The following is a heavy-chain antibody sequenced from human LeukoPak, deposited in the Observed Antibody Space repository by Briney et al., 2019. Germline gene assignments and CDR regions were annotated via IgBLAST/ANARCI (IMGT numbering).Heavy chain of an antibody. CDR2: IYYSGST. J-gene: IGHJ1*01. CDR3: AMGFWYEEYFQH. V-gene: IGHV4-59*02. CDR1: GSTVSSYY. Sequence: SETLSRTSTVSGSTVSSYYWSWIPHPPGHGLEWIGYIYYSGSTNYNPSLKSRITISVDTSKNQFSLRLSSVTAADTAVYFCAMGFWYEEYFQHWGQGSLVIVSS. D-gene: IGHD6-13*01.